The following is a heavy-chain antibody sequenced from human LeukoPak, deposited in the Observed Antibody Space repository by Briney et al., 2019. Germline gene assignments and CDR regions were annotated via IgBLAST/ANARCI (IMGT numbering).Heavy chain of an antibody. J-gene: IGHJ3*02. D-gene: IGHD3-22*01. CDR2: ISSSSSYI. Sequence: GGSLRLSCAASGFTFSSYSMSWVRQAPGKGLEWVSSISSSSSYIYYADSVKGRFTISRDNAKNSLYLQMNSLRAEDTAVYYCASPSPYYYDSSGYYHDAFDIWGQGTMVTVSS. V-gene: IGHV3-21*01. CDR3: ASPSPYYYDSSGYYHDAFDI. CDR1: GFTFSSYS.